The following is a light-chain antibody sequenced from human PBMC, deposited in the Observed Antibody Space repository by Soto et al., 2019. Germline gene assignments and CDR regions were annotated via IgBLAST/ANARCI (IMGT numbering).Light chain of an antibody. Sequence: QSALTQPRSVSGSPGQSVTISCTGTSSDVGGYNYVSWYQQHPGKAPKVMIYDVSERPSGVPDRFSGSKSGNTASLTISGLQAEDEADYYCCSYAGSPRYVLGTGTKVHRP. CDR3: CSYAGSPRYV. V-gene: IGLV2-11*01. CDR1: SSDVGGYNY. J-gene: IGLJ1*01. CDR2: DVS.